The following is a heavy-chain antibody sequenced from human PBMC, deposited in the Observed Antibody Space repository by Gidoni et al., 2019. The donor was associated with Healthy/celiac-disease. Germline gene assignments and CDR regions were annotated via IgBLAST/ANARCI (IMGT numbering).Heavy chain of an antibody. CDR2: IYYSGST. Sequence: QLQLQESGPGLVKPSETLSLTCTVSGGSISSSSYSWGWIRQPPGKGLEWIGSIYYSGSTYYNPSLKSRVTISVDTSKNQFSLKLSSVTAADTAVYYCARHAYYYDSSGYPYYFDYWGQGTLVTVSS. CDR3: ARHAYYYDSSGYPYYFDY. D-gene: IGHD3-22*01. V-gene: IGHV4-39*01. CDR1: GGSISSSSYS. J-gene: IGHJ4*02.